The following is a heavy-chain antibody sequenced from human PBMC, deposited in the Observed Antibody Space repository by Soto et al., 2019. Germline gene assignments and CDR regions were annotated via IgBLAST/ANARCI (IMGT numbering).Heavy chain of an antibody. J-gene: IGHJ4*02. CDR3: VRSGDNYNLLDY. CDR1: GFTFSNSW. Sequence: GGSLRLSCRGSGFTFSNSWMHWVRHTPGKGLVWVSRINNDGSNAAYADSVKGRFTISRDNAKNSLYLQINSLRGDDTAIYYCVRSGDNYNLLDYWGQGTPVTVSS. CDR2: INNDGSNA. D-gene: IGHD1-1*01. V-gene: IGHV3-74*01.